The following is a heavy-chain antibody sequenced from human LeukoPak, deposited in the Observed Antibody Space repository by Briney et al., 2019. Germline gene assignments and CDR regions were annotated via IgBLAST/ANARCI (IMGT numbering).Heavy chain of an antibody. Sequence: SEALSLTCTVPGASISSYYWSWIRQPPGKGLEWIGYIYYSGSTNYNPSLKGRVTISVDTSKNQFSLRLSSVTAADTAVYYCARHRYYDDTSGYYYQPWGQGTLVTVSS. CDR3: ARHRYYDDTSGYYYQP. J-gene: IGHJ5*02. D-gene: IGHD3-22*01. CDR2: IYYSGST. V-gene: IGHV4-59*01. CDR1: GASISSYY.